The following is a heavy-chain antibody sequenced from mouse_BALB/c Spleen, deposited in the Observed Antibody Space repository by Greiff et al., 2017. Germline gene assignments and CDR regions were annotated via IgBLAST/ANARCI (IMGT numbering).Heavy chain of an antibody. V-gene: IGHV1S132*01. CDR2: IFPGTGTT. CDR1: GYTFTSYW. J-gene: IGHJ2*01. Sequence: VQLQQSGAELVKPGASVKLSCKTSGYTFTSYWIQWVKQRPGQGLGWIGEIFPGTGTTYYNEKFKGKATLTIDTSSSTAYMQLSSLTSEDSAVYSCARSYYYGSSYLAWFAYWGQGTTLTVSS. D-gene: IGHD1-1*01. CDR3: ARSYYYGSSYLAWFAY.